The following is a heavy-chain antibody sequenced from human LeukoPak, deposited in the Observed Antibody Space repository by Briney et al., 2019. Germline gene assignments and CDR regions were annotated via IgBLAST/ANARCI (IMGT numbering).Heavy chain of an antibody. Sequence: SETLSLTCAVYGGSFSGYYWSWIRQPPGKGLEWIGEINHSGSTNYNPSLKSRVTISVDTSKNQFSLKLSSVTAADTAVYYCARGYYDFWSGYYNLGYDYWGQGTLVTVSS. CDR2: INHSGST. CDR3: ARGYYDFWSGYYNLGYDY. J-gene: IGHJ4*02. CDR1: GGSFSGYY. D-gene: IGHD3-3*01. V-gene: IGHV4-34*01.